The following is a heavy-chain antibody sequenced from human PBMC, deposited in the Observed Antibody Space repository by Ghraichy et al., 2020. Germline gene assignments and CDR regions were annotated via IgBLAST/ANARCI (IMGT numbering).Heavy chain of an antibody. J-gene: IGHJ6*02. CDR3: AKDTWVSFRQGGMDV. Sequence: GGSLRLSCAASGFTIDDYAMHWVRQAPGKGLEWVSGISWNSGSIGYADSVKGRFTISRDNAKNSLYLQMNSLRAEDTALYYCAKDTWVSFRQGGMDVWGQGTTVTVSS. V-gene: IGHV3-9*01. D-gene: IGHD3-16*01. CDR2: ISWNSGSI. CDR1: GFTIDDYA.